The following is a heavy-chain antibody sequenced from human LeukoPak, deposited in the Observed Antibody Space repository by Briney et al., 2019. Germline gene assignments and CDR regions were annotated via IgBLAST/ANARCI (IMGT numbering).Heavy chain of an antibody. CDR2: INRSGST. J-gene: IGHJ6*02. D-gene: IGHD6-6*01. Sequence: MPSETLSLTCAVYGGSFSGYYWSWIRQPLGKGLEWIGEINRSGSTNYNPSLKSRVTISVDTSKNQFSLKLSSVTAADTAVYYCARIKRVGGSSSAYYYYYGMDVWGQGTTVTVSS. CDR1: GGSFSGYY. CDR3: ARIKRVGGSSSAYYYYYGMDV. V-gene: IGHV4-34*01.